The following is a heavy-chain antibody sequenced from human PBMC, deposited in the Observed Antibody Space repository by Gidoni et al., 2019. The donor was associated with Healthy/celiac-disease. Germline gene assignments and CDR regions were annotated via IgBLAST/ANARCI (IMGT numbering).Heavy chain of an antibody. Sequence: QVQLQQWGAGLLKPSETLSLTCAVYGGSFSGYYWSCIRQPPGKGLEWIGESNHSGSTNYNPSLKRRVTISVDTSKNQFSLKLSSVTAADTAVYYCARGMVDYYYYGMDVWGQGTTVTVSS. CDR2: SNHSGST. J-gene: IGHJ6*02. D-gene: IGHD3-10*01. V-gene: IGHV4-34*01. CDR1: GGSFSGYY. CDR3: ARGMVDYYYYGMDV.